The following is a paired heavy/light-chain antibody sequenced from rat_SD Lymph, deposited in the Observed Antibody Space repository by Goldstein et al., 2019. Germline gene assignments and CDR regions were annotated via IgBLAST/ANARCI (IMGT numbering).Light chain of an antibody. CDR2: WAS. CDR3: LQHNSYPWT. V-gene: IGKV6S4*01. J-gene: IGKJ1*01. Sequence: NTVMTQSPTSMFTSVGDRVTMSCKASQNVGINVGWYQQKTGQSPKRLIYWASNRDTGVPDRFTGSGSGTDFTLTISNMQAEDPAIYYCLQHNSYPWTFGGGTKLELK. CDR1: QNVGIN.
Heavy chain of an antibody. D-gene: IGHD1-2*01. CDR3: TRDAPAAPFDY. J-gene: IGHJ2*01. CDR1: GFSLTSYS. V-gene: IGHV2-63*01. CDR2: MWYDGDT. Sequence: QVQLKESGPGLVQPSETLSLTCTVSGFSLTSYSVSWVRQPSGKGPEWMGRMWYDGDTAYNSALKSRLSISRDTSKNQVFLKMNSLQTDDTGTYYCTRDAPAAPFDYWGQGVMVTVSS.